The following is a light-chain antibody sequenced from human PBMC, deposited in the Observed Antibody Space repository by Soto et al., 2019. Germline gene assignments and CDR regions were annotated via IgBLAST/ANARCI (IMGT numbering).Light chain of an antibody. J-gene: IGKJ5*01. V-gene: IGKV1-9*01. CDR1: QGLSSD. CDR3: QQHNSYPIT. CDR2: AAS. Sequence: DIQLTQSPSFLSASVGDSVTITCRASQGLSSDLAWYQQKPGKAPKLLSYAASSLQNGDPSRFSGSGSGTEVTLTSSSLQPEDFATYYCQQHNSYPITFGEGKRLEIK.